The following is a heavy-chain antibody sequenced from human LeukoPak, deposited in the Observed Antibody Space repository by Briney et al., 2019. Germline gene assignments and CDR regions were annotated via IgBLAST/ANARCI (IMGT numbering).Heavy chain of an antibody. D-gene: IGHD3-3*01. J-gene: IGHJ4*02. CDR2: IWYDGSNK. Sequence: GGSLRLSCAASGFTFSSYGMHWVRQAPGKGLEWVAVIWYDGSNKYYADSVKGRFTISRDNSKNTLYLQMNSLRAEDTAVYYCARGPYDFWSGDYFDYWGQGTLVTVSS. CDR3: ARGPYDFWSGDYFDY. V-gene: IGHV3-33*01. CDR1: GFTFSSYG.